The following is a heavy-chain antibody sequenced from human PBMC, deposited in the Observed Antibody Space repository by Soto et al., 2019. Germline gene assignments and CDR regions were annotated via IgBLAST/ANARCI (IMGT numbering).Heavy chain of an antibody. D-gene: IGHD6-19*01. CDR2: INAGNGNT. CDR1: GYTFTSYA. V-gene: IGHV1-3*01. CDR3: ARGGSGWYRHFHY. Sequence: ASVKVSCKASGYTFTSYAMHWVRQAPGQRLEWMGWINAGNGNTKYSQKFQGRVTITRDTSASTAYMELSSLRSEDTAMYYCARGGSGWYRHFHYRGQGTLVTVSS. J-gene: IGHJ4*02.